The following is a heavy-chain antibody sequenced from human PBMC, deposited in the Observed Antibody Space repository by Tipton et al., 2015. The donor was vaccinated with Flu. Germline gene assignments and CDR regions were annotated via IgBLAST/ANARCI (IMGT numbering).Heavy chain of an antibody. CDR2: TFYSGAA. Sequence: TLSLTCNVFGDSIRSFYWTWIRQPPGKGLEWIGYTFYSGAAHYNPSLKSRVTISVDTSKNQFSLRLGSVTAADTAVYHCGRHNYYCYAMDVWGQETTVTVS. CDR1: GDSIRSFY. J-gene: IGHJ6*02. V-gene: IGHV4-59*08. CDR3: GRHNYYCYAMDV.